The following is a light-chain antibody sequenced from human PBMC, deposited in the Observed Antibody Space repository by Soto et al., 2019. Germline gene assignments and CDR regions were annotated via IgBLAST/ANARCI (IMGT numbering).Light chain of an antibody. CDR2: EVT. Sequence: QSVLTQPASVSGSPGQTITISCAGTTSDIGSYNFVSWYQQHPGTAPKLIIYEVTNRPLGISSRFSGSRSGNTASLTISGLRTEDEAHYYCSSYTSSSTLVFGGGTKLTVL. V-gene: IGLV2-14*03. J-gene: IGLJ3*02. CDR3: SSYTSSSTLV. CDR1: TSDIGSYNF.